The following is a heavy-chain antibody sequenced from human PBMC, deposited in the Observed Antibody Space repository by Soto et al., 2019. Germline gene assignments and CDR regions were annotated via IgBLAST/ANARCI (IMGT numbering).Heavy chain of an antibody. CDR1: GFTVSSYA. Sequence: PGGSLRLSCAASGFTVSSYAMSWVRQAPGKGLEWVSAISGSGGSTYYADSVKGRFTISRDNSKNTLYLQMNSLRAEDTAVYYCAKDDQPRVSTYYYYYGMDVWGQGTTVTVSS. CDR3: AKDDQPRVSTYYYYYGMDV. J-gene: IGHJ6*02. D-gene: IGHD3-3*01. CDR2: ISGSGGST. V-gene: IGHV3-23*01.